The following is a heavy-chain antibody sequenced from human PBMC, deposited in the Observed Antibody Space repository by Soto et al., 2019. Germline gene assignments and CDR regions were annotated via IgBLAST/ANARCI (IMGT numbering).Heavy chain of an antibody. CDR3: AKGGSGSYHGAAFDI. CDR2: ISGSGGST. D-gene: IGHD1-26*01. J-gene: IGHJ3*02. CDR1: GFTFSSYA. Sequence: RLSCAASGFTFSSYAMSWVRHAPGKGLEWVSAISGSGGSTYYADSVKGRFTISRDNSKNTLYLQMNSLRAEDTAVYYCAKGGSGSYHGAAFDIWGQGTMVTV. V-gene: IGHV3-23*01.